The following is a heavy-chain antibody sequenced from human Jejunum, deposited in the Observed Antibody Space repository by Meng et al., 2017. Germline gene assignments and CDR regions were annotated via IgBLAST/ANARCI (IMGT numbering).Heavy chain of an antibody. V-gene: IGHV4-39*02. Sequence: QVPLQESGPRLVKPSETLSLTCTVSDDSITSSTYYWGWTRQPPGRGLEWIGSIYYSGNTHYSSSLKSRVSISVDTSKNHFSLRLDSLTAADTAVYYCARGGGDSYGTFDSWGRGTLVTVSS. CDR2: IYYSGNT. J-gene: IGHJ4*02. CDR1: DDSITSSTYY. D-gene: IGHD2-21*01. CDR3: ARGGGDSYGTFDS.